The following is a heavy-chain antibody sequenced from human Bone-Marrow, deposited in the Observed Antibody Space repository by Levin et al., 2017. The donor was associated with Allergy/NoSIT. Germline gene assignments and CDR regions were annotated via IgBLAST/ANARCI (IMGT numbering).Heavy chain of an antibody. V-gene: IGHV4-59*01. J-gene: IGHJ2*01. CDR1: GGSISNYY. CDR3: ARDHGAGGWYGWYFDL. CDR2: IYYSGST. D-gene: IGHD6-19*01. Sequence: SQTLSLTCTVSGGSISNYYWSWIRQPPGKGLEWIGCIYYSGSTNYNASLKSRVTISVDTSKNQFSLRLNSVTAADTAVYYCARDHGAGGWYGWYFDLWGRGTLVTVSS.